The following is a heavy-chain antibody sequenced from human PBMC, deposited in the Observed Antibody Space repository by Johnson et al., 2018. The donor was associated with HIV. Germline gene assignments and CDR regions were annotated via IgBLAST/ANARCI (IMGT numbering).Heavy chain of an antibody. CDR1: GFTFSTYW. J-gene: IGHJ3*02. CDR3: ARDGPGGGNAMGGSGAFDI. CDR2: IYSGDST. D-gene: IGHD4-23*01. Sequence: VQLVESGGGLVQPGGSLRLSCKASGFTFSTYWMTWVRQAPGKGLEWVAIIYSGDSTYYADSLEGRFTISRDKSNNTVYLQMNSLRVEDTAVYYCARDGPGGGNAMGGSGAFDIWGQGTMGTVSS. V-gene: IGHV3-66*01.